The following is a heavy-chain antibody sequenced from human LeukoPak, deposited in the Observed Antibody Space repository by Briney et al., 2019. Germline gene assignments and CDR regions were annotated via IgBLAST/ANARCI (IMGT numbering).Heavy chain of an antibody. D-gene: IGHD3-22*01. J-gene: IGHJ4*02. Sequence: GGSLRLSCAASGFTVSSNYMSWVRQAPGKGLEWVSVIYSGGSTYYADSVKGRFTISRDNSKNTLYLRMNSLRAEDTAVYYCARRENTYYYDSSGYYDYWGQGTLVTVSS. CDR1: GFTVSSNY. CDR3: ARRENTYYYDSSGYYDY. V-gene: IGHV3-66*04. CDR2: IYSGGST.